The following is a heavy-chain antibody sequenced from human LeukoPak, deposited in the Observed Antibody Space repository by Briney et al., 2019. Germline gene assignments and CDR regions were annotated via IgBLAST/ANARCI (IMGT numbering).Heavy chain of an antibody. CDR3: TRALNEYYFDY. D-gene: IGHD1-1*01. CDR2: ISYDGSNK. Sequence: GGSLRLSCAASGFTFSSYGMHWVRQAPGKGLEWVAVISYDGSNKYYADSVKGRFTISRDNSKNTLYLQMNSLRVEDMAVYYCTRALNEYYFDYWGQGTLVTVSS. J-gene: IGHJ4*02. V-gene: IGHV3-30*03. CDR1: GFTFSSYG.